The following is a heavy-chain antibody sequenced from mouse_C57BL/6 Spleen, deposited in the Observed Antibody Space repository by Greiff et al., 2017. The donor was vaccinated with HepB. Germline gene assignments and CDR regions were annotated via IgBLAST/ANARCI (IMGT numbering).Heavy chain of an antibody. D-gene: IGHD1-1*01. Sequence: EVKVVESGGGLVKPGGSLKLSCAASGFTFSSYAMSWVRQTPEKRLEWVATISDGGSYTYYPDNVKGRFTISRDNAKNNLYLQMSHLKSEDTAMYYCASITTGYYFDYWGQGTTLTVSS. V-gene: IGHV5-4*03. J-gene: IGHJ2*01. CDR1: GFTFSSYA. CDR3: ASITTGYYFDY. CDR2: ISDGGSYT.